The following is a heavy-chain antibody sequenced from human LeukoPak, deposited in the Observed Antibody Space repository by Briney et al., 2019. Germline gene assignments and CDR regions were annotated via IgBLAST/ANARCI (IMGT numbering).Heavy chain of an antibody. CDR3: AGTTGIAVAGTGGASNWFDP. CDR2: ISYSGNT. CDR1: GDSVSHYQ. J-gene: IGHJ5*02. D-gene: IGHD6-19*01. V-gene: IGHV4-59*02. Sequence: PSETLSLTCTVSGDSVSHYQWSWIRQPPGKGLEWISYISYSGNTNYNPSLRSRVTISIDTSKNQFSLKLSSVTAADTAVYYCAGTTGIAVAGTGGASNWFDPWGQGTLVTVSS.